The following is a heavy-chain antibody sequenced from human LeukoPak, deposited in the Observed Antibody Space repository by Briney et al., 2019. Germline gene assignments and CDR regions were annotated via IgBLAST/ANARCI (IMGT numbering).Heavy chain of an antibody. V-gene: IGHV3-30*19. D-gene: IGHD3-16*01. Sequence: GGSLRLSCAASGFTFSSYGMHWVRQAPGKGLEWVAVISYDGSNKYYADSVKGRFTISRDNSKNTLYLQMNSLRAEDTAVYYCASWILRLGELFVPNAFDIWGQGTMVTVSS. CDR3: ASWILRLGELFVPNAFDI. J-gene: IGHJ3*02. CDR1: GFTFSSYG. CDR2: ISYDGSNK.